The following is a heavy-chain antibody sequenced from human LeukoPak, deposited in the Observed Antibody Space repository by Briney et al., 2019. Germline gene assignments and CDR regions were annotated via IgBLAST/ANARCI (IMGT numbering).Heavy chain of an antibody. J-gene: IGHJ4*02. CDR1: GGSLSGYY. Sequence: PSETLSLTCAVYGGSLSGYYWSWIRQPPGKGLEWIGEINHSGSTNYNPSLKSRVTISVDTSKNQFSLKLSSVTAADTAVYYCASGLYDYVWGSYRYTFVFDYWGQGTLVTVSS. CDR3: ASGLYDYVWGSYRYTFVFDY. D-gene: IGHD3-16*02. CDR2: INHSGST. V-gene: IGHV4-34*01.